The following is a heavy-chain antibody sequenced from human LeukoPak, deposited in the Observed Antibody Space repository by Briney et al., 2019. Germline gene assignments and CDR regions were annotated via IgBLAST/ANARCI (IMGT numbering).Heavy chain of an antibody. CDR1: GFTVSSNY. V-gene: IGHV3-53*01. J-gene: IGHJ4*02. D-gene: IGHD2-15*01. CDR2: IYSDGRI. CDR3: ARXXXXXXGLAGXFDY. Sequence: GGSLRLSCAASGFTVSSNYMSWVRQAPGKGLEWVSVIYSDGRIHYADSVKGRFTISRDDSKNTLYLQMNSLRAEDTAVYYCARXXXXXXGLAGXFDYWGQGTLVTVSS.